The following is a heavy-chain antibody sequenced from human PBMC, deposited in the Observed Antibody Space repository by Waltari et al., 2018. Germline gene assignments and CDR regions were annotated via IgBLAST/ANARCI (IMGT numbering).Heavy chain of an antibody. CDR2: INPDGSDI. CDR1: GITLSKYW. Sequence: EVQLVESGGGLVQPGGSLRLSCAASGITLSKYWMVWVRQVAGKGLRWVSKINPDGSDISYADSVKGRFTISRDNAKNTLYLQMNSLRAEDTALYFCTRLATELADYWVQGTLVTVSS. CDR3: TRLATELADY. J-gene: IGHJ4*02. V-gene: IGHV3-74*01. D-gene: IGHD4-4*01.